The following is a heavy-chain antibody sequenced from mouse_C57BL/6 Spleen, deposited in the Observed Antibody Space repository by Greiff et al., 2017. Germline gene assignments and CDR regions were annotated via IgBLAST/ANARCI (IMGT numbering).Heavy chain of an antibody. Sequence: QVQLQQPGAELVRPGSSVKLSCKASGYTFTSYWMDWVKQRPGQGLEWIGNIYPSDSETHYNQKFKDKATLTVDKSSSTAYMQLSSLTSEDSAVYYCARPGYDSAMDYWGQGTSVTVSS. J-gene: IGHJ4*01. CDR3: ARPGYDSAMDY. CDR1: GYTFTSYW. D-gene: IGHD2-2*01. CDR2: IYPSDSET. V-gene: IGHV1-61*01.